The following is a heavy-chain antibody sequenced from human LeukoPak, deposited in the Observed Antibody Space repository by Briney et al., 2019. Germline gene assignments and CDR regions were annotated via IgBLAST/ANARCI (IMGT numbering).Heavy chain of an antibody. Sequence: SETLSLTCAVYGGSFSVYYWSWIRQPPGKGLEWIGEINHSGSTNYNPSLKSRVTISVDTSKNQFSLKLSSVTAADTAVYYCARSRHRFGELLRFDPWGQGTLVTVSS. V-gene: IGHV4-34*01. CDR3: ARSRHRFGELLRFDP. CDR2: INHSGST. D-gene: IGHD3-10*01. CDR1: GGSFSVYY. J-gene: IGHJ5*02.